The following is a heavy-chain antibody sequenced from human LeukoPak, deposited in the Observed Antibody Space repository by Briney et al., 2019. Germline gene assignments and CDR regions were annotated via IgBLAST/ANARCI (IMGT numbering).Heavy chain of an antibody. CDR2: IGGSGGST. D-gene: IGHD4-17*01. J-gene: IGHJ4*02. V-gene: IGHV3-23*01. CDR3: AKLVTTTGNYFDY. Sequence: GSLRLSCAASGFTFSSYAMSWVRQAPGKGLEWVSAIGGSGGSTYYAHSVKGRFTISRDNSKNTLYLQMNSLRAEDTAVYYCAKLVTTTGNYFDYWGQGTLVTVSS. CDR1: GFTFSSYA.